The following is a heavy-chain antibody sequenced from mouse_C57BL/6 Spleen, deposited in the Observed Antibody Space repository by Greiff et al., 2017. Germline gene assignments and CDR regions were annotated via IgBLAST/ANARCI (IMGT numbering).Heavy chain of an antibody. CDR1: GYTFTSYW. V-gene: IGHV1-69*01. CDR3: ARLGYYDYDGVDY. D-gene: IGHD2-4*01. CDR2: IDPSDSYT. J-gene: IGHJ2*01. Sequence: QVHVKQPGAELVMPGASVKLSCKASGYTFTSYWMHWVKQRPGQGLEWIGEIDPSDSYTNYNQKFKGKSTLTVDKSSSTAYMQLSSLTSEDSAVYYCARLGYYDYDGVDYWGQGTTLTVSS.